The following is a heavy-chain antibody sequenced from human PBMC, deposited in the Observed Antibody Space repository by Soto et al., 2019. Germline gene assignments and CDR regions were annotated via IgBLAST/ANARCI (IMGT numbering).Heavy chain of an antibody. CDR2: IHPAGNMQ. CDR1: GLTFSTSY. CDR3: ATANTPDAFDM. Sequence: VQLVESGGGLVQPGESLRLSCTASGLTFSTSYLTWVRQAPGKGLEWVSHIHPAGNMQHYADSVKGRFTISRDNAKNSVFLQLSGLRVEDSAGYYCATANTPDAFDMWGQGTMVTVSS. J-gene: IGHJ3*02. V-gene: IGHV3-7*01.